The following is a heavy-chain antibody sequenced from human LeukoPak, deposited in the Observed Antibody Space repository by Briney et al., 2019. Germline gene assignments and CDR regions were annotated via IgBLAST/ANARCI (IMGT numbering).Heavy chain of an antibody. CDR3: ARNYYDSSGYYYHDY. Sequence: GRSLRLSCAASGFTFSSYSMNWVRQTPGKGLEWVSYISPTSSTTYYADSLKGRFTISRDNAENSLYLQMNSLRDEDTAVYYCARNYYDSSGYYYHDYWGQGTLVTVSS. D-gene: IGHD3-22*01. CDR1: GFTFSSYS. CDR2: ISPTSSTT. V-gene: IGHV3-48*02. J-gene: IGHJ4*02.